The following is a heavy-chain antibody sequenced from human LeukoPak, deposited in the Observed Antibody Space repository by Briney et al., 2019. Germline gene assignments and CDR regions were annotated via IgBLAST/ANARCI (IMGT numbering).Heavy chain of an antibody. CDR2: INTDGSTT. D-gene: IGHD5-12*01. Sequence: PGGSLRLSCAGSGFTFSTYWMHWVHQAPGGGLVWVSGINTDGSTTSYADSVKGRFTISRDNAKNTLYLQMTSLRAEDTALYYCAKESGYDVDLEYWGQGALVTVSS. J-gene: IGHJ4*02. CDR1: GFTFSTYW. V-gene: IGHV3-74*01. CDR3: AKESGYDVDLEY.